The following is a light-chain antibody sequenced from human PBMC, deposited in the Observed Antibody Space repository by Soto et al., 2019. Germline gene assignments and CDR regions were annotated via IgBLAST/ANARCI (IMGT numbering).Light chain of an antibody. V-gene: IGKV3-20*01. J-gene: IGKJ2*01. CDR1: EFLSSSY. CDR2: AVS. CDR3: QQQGT. Sequence: EIVLTQSPGTLSLSPGERATLSCRASEFLSSSYLVWYQQKPGQAPRLLIYAVSRRATGIPDRFSGSGSATECTLTINTLEPEDFAVYYCQQQGTFGQGTKLEIK.